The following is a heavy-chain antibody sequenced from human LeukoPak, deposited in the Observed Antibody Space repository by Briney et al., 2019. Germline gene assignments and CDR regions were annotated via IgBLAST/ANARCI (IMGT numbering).Heavy chain of an antibody. J-gene: IGHJ4*02. CDR1: GYTFSSYG. Sequence: ASVKVSCKASGYTFSSYGISWVRQAPGRGLEWMGWISTYNGNTNYAQKFQDIVTMTTDTSTSTAYMEMKSLRSDDTAVYYCARDWVVGVVVVAAGYWGQGTLVTVSS. D-gene: IGHD2-15*01. V-gene: IGHV1-18*01. CDR3: ARDWVVGVVVVAAGY. CDR2: ISTYNGNT.